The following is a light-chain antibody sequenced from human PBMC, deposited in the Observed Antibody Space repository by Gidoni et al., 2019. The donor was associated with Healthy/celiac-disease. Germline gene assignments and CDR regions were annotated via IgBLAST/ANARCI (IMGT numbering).Light chain of an antibody. CDR3: QQYYSIPVT. CDR2: WAS. Sequence: DIVTTQPPDPLAVSMGERATINRKSSQSGIYSPNNKNYLAWYQQKPGQPPKLLIYWASTRESGVPYRFSGSGSGTDFTLTISSLQAEDVAVYYCQQYYSIPVTFGQGTKVEIK. J-gene: IGKJ1*01. V-gene: IGKV4-1*01. CDR1: QSGIYSPNNKNY.